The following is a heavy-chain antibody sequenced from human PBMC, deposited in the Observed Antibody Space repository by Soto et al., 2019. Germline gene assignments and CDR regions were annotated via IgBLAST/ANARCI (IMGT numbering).Heavy chain of an antibody. CDR3: ARVPGP. V-gene: IGHV4-30-2*01. CDR1: GGSISSGGYS. CDR2: IYHNGST. Sequence: SETLSLTCAVSGGSISSGGYSWSWIRQPPGKGLEWIGYIYHNGSTYYNPSLKSRVTISVDRSKNQFSLKLSSVTAADTAVYYCARVPGPWGQGTLVTV. J-gene: IGHJ5*02.